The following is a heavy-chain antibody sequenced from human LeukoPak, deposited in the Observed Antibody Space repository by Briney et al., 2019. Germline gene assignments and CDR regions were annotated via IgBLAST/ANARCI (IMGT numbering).Heavy chain of an antibody. J-gene: IGHJ3*02. CDR2: IRSKAYGGTT. D-gene: IGHD3-3*01. CDR1: GFTFGDYA. V-gene: IGHV3-49*04. Sequence: GGSLRLSCTASGFTFGDYAMSWVRQAPGKGLEWVGCIRSKAYGGTTEYAASVKGRFTISRDDSKSIAYLQMNSLKTEDTAVYYCTRGKNYDFWSGYFSHDAFDIWGQGTMVTVSS. CDR3: TRGKNYDFWSGYFSHDAFDI.